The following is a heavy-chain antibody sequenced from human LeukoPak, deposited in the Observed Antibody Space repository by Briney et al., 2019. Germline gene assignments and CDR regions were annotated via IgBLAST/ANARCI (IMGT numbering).Heavy chain of an antibody. CDR1: GGSISSSNW. V-gene: IGHV4-4*02. CDR2: IYHSGST. J-gene: IGHJ5*02. D-gene: IGHD3/OR15-3a*01. CDR3: AIRMGDWYNWFDP. Sequence: PSETLSLTCAVSGGSISSSNWWSWVRQPPGKGLEWIGEIYHSGSTNYNPSLKSRVTISVDKSKNQFSLKLSSVTAADTAVYYCAIRMGDWYNWFDPWGQRTLVTVSS.